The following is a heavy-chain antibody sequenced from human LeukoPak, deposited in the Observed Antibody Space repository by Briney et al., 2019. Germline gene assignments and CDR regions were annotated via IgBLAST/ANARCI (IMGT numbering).Heavy chain of an antibody. D-gene: IGHD5-18*01. CDR1: GFTFSSYG. Sequence: GGTLRLSCAASGFTFSSYGMSWVRQAPGKGLEWVSGISGSGGSTYYADSVKGRSTISRDNSKNTLYLQMNSLRAEDTAVYYCANYNLEGSYGLGYWGQGTLVTVSS. CDR2: ISGSGGST. V-gene: IGHV3-23*01. CDR3: ANYNLEGSYGLGY. J-gene: IGHJ4*02.